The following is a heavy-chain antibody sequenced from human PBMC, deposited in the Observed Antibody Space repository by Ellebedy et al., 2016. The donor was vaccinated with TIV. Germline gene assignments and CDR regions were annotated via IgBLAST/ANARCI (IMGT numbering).Heavy chain of an antibody. D-gene: IGHD3-22*01. CDR3: ARNYFDSSARGDY. J-gene: IGHJ4*02. Sequence: PGGSLRLSCAASGFTFSDYSMKWVRQAPGKGLEWVSSISSSSRYIFYADSVKGRFTISRDNAQSSLYLQMNSLRAEDTAVYYCARNYFDSSARGDYWGQGTLVTVSS. CDR1: GFTFSDYS. V-gene: IGHV3-21*01. CDR2: ISSSSRYI.